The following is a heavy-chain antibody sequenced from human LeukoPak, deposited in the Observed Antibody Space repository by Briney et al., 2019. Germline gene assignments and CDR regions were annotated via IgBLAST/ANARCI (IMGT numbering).Heavy chain of an antibody. CDR3: ARFYDSSGFDY. CDR2: INHSGST. J-gene: IGHJ4*02. V-gene: IGHV4-34*01. D-gene: IGHD3-22*01. Sequence: SETLSLTCTVSGGSISSYYWSWIRQPPGKGLEWIGEINHSGSTNYNPSLKSRVTISVDTSKNQFSLKLSSVTAADTAVYYCARFYDSSGFDYWGQGTLVTVSS. CDR1: GGSISSYY.